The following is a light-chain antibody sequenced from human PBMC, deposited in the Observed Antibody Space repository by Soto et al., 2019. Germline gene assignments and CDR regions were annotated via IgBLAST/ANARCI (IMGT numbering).Light chain of an antibody. V-gene: IGKV1-33*01. Sequence: DIQMTQSPSSLSASLGDRVTITCQASQTITKYLHWYHQRPGKAPTLVIYEASNLEEGDPSRFSGGGSGTSFNLTISSLQPDDIGTYFCQQYNNFPYTFGHGTKLDSK. CDR2: EAS. CDR3: QQYNNFPYT. CDR1: QTITKY. J-gene: IGKJ2*01.